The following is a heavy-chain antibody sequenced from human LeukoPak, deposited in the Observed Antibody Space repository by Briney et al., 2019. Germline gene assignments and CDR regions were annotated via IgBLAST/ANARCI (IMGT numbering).Heavy chain of an antibody. CDR2: FDPEQGET. Sequence: GASVKVSCKVSGYTLTELAMHWVRQAPGKGLEWMGGFDPEQGETIYAQKFQGRVTMTEDTSTDTVYMELSRLRPDDTAVYYCARGAAALNNAFDIWGQGTMVTVSS. D-gene: IGHD6-13*01. V-gene: IGHV1-24*01. CDR3: ARGAAALNNAFDI. J-gene: IGHJ3*02. CDR1: GYTLTELA.